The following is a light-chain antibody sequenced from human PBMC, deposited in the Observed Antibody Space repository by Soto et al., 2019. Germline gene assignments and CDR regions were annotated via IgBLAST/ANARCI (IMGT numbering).Light chain of an antibody. Sequence: QSVLTQPASVSGSPGQSITISCTGTSSDVGGYNHVPWYQQHPGKAPKLMIYDVTDRPSGVSNRFSGSKSGNTASLAISGLQAEDEADYYCNSYTSTNTLVFGGGTKLTVL. J-gene: IGLJ2*01. CDR3: NSYTSTNTLV. CDR2: DVT. CDR1: SSDVGGYNH. V-gene: IGLV2-14*03.